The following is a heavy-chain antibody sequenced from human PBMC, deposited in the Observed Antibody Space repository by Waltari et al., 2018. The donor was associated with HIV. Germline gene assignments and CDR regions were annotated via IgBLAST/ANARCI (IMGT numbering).Heavy chain of an antibody. V-gene: IGHV3-23*01. D-gene: IGHD5-12*01. Sequence: AQLLQSGGGLVQPGGSLSLSCAASGFTFRRFAMTWVRQAPGKGLEWVSSISGSSDGTHYAASVKGRFTVSRDNSKNTLFLQMSSLRAEDTAVYYCARDVTPYDYYVSSFDSWGQGTLVTVSS. CDR3: ARDVTPYDYYVSSFDS. J-gene: IGHJ4*02. CDR1: GFTFRRFA. CDR2: ISGSSDGT.